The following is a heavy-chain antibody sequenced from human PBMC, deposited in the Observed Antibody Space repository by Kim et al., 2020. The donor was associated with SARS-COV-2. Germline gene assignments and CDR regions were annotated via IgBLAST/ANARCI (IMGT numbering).Heavy chain of an antibody. V-gene: IGHV4-59*08. CDR3: ARRSEDWGDYFDY. CDR1: GGSISSYY. CDR2: IYYCGTT. J-gene: IGHJ4*02. D-gene: IGHD7-27*01. Sequence: SETLSLTCTVSGGSISSYYWSWIRQPPGKGLEWIGYIYYCGTTNYNPSLKSRVTISVDTSKNHFSVNLSSVTAADTALYYCARRSEDWGDYFDYWGQGT.